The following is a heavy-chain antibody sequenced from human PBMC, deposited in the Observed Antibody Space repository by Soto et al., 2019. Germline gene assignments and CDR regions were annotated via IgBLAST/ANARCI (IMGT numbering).Heavy chain of an antibody. CDR1: GGSFSGYY. V-gene: IGHV4-34*01. CDR2: INHSGST. CDR3: ARSGLRGYSYGSRWFDP. D-gene: IGHD5-18*01. J-gene: IGHJ5*02. Sequence: PSETLSLTCAAYGGSFSGYYWSWIRQPPGKGLEWIGEINHSGSTNYNPSLKSRVTISVDTSKNQFSLKLSSVTAADTAVYYCARSGLRGYSYGSRWFDPWGQGTLVTVSS.